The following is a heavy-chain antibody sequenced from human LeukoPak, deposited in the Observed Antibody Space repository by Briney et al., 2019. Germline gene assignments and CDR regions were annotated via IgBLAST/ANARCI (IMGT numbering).Heavy chain of an antibody. V-gene: IGHV4-4*07. CDR1: GGSFDSPY. J-gene: IGHJ6*03. D-gene: IGHD2-21*01. Sequence: SETLSLTCTVSGGSFDSPYWTRLRQPAGKGPQWLARTYTGGTIYYNPSRKGRVTMSLSPSRNQFSLQLSSVTAADTAVYYCARAPRYYMNIDVWGKGTTVIVSS. CDR2: TYTGGTI. CDR3: ARAPRYYMNIDV.